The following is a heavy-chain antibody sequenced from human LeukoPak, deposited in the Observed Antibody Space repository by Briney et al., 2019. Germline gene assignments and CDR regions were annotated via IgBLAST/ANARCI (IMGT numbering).Heavy chain of an antibody. CDR2: IYPGDSDT. CDR3: ARQSRDGSKTRGYYFDF. D-gene: IGHD3-10*01. Sequence: GESLKISCKGSGYSFTSYWIGWVRQMPGKGLEWMGIIYPGDSDTRYSPSFQGQVTISADKSISTAYLQWSSLKASDTAMYYCARQSRDGSKTRGYYFDFWGQGTLVTVSS. CDR1: GYSFTSYW. V-gene: IGHV5-51*01. J-gene: IGHJ4*02.